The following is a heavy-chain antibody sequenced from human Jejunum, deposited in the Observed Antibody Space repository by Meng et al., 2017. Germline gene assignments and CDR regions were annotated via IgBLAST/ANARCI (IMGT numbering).Heavy chain of an antibody. V-gene: IGHV4-61*08. D-gene: IGHD6-6*01. CDR1: GGSVSSAAYY. Sequence: QGQGQESGPGLVRPSETLSLTCTVSGGSVSSAAYYWNWIRQPPGKGLEWIGYIYYSGGTTYSPSLNSRVTISIDTAKNQVSLKVSSVTAADTAVYYRAHSSSSSSFGFDYWGQGTLVTVSS. J-gene: IGHJ4*02. CDR2: IYYSGGT. CDR3: AHSSSSSSFGFDY.